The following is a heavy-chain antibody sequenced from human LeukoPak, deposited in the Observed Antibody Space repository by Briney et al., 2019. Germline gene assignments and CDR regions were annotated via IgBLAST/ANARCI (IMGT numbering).Heavy chain of an antibody. Sequence: ASVKVSCKASGYTFTSYGISWVRQAPGQGLEWMGWISAYNGNTNYAQKLQGRVTMTTDTSTSTAYMELRSLRSDDTAVYYCARELDPHYYGSGSYYGYWGQGTLVIVSS. J-gene: IGHJ4*02. V-gene: IGHV1-18*01. CDR1: GYTFTSYG. D-gene: IGHD3-10*01. CDR2: ISAYNGNT. CDR3: ARELDPHYYGSGSYYGY.